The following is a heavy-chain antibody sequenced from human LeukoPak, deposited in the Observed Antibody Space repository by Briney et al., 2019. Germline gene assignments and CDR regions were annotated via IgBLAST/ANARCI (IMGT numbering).Heavy chain of an antibody. Sequence: SETLSLTCSVSGGSVSNYYWSWIRQPPGKGLEWIGYIYYSGSTNYNPSLKSRVTISVDTSKNQFSLKLTSVTAADTAVYYCARDVGGIYQYFDYWGQGTLVTVSS. V-gene: IGHV4-59*02. J-gene: IGHJ4*02. CDR2: IYYSGST. CDR3: ARDVGGIYQYFDY. D-gene: IGHD3-16*02. CDR1: GGSVSNYY.